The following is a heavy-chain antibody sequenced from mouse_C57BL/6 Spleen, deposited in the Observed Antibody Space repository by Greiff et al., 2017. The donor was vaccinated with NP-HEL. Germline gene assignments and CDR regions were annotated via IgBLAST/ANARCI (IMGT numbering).Heavy chain of an antibody. CDR3: ASIYYGNYGFFDV. CDR1: GYSITSGYY. CDR2: ISYDGSN. Sequence: ESGPGLVKPSQSLSLTCSVTGYSITSGYYWNWILQFPGNKLEWMGYISYDGSNNYNPSLKNRISITRDTSKNQFFLKLNSVTTEDTATYYCASIYYGNYGFFDVWGTGTTVTVSS. V-gene: IGHV3-6*01. J-gene: IGHJ1*03. D-gene: IGHD2-1*01.